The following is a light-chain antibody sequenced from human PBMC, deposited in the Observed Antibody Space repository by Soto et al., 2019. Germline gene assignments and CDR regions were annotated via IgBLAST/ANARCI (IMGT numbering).Light chain of an antibody. V-gene: IGKV3-15*01. CDR3: QQYSQWPLT. Sequence: ETVLTQSPGTLSLSPGERATLSCRASQSVSSNYLAWYQQKPGQAPRLLMYGVSTRATGIPARFGGSGSATEFTLTISSLQSEDFAVYYCQQYSQWPLTFGGGTKVDIK. J-gene: IGKJ4*01. CDR2: GVS. CDR1: QSVSSN.